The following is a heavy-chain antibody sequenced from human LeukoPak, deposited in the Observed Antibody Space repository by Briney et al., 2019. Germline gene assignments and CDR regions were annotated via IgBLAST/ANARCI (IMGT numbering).Heavy chain of an antibody. Sequence: GASVKVSCKASGYTFTSYGISWVRQAPGQGLEWMGWINPNSGGTNYAQKFQGRVTMTRDTSISTAYMELSRLRSDDTAVYYCARDTRKTGLDVWGQGTTVTVSS. J-gene: IGHJ6*02. CDR1: GYTFTSYG. D-gene: IGHD1-1*01. CDR2: INPNSGGT. V-gene: IGHV1-2*02. CDR3: ARDTRKTGLDV.